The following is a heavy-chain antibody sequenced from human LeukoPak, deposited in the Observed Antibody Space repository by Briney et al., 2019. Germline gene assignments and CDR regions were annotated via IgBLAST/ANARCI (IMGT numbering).Heavy chain of an antibody. V-gene: IGHV3-7*03. Sequence: GGSLRLSCAASGFTFGNSWMTWVRQAPGKGLEWVASIKQDGSETYYVDSVKGRFTISRDNAKNSLYLQMNSLRAEDTAVYYCAKDRSLDGGNSNGYFDSWGQGTLVTVSS. CDR1: GFTFGNSW. J-gene: IGHJ4*02. D-gene: IGHD4-23*01. CDR2: IKQDGSET. CDR3: AKDRSLDGGNSNGYFDS.